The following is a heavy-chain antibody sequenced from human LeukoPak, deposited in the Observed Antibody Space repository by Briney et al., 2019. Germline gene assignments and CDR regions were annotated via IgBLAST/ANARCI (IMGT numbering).Heavy chain of an antibody. Sequence: SETLSLTRTVSGDSISNYYWSWIRQPVGKGLEWIGRIYTSGSTNYNPSLKSRVTMSVDTSKNQFSLKLSSVTAADTAVYYCARVSMIVVVYFDYWGQGTLVTVSS. J-gene: IGHJ4*02. V-gene: IGHV4-4*07. CDR2: IYTSGST. D-gene: IGHD3-22*01. CDR1: GDSISNYY. CDR3: ARVSMIVVVYFDY.